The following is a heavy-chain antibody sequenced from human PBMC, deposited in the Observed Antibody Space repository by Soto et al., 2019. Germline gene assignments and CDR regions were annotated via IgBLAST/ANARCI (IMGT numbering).Heavy chain of an antibody. D-gene: IGHD3-16*01. V-gene: IGHV3-33*01. J-gene: IGHJ4*02. CDR3: ARDHPTLGGFDS. CDR1: GFTFSSYG. Sequence: QVQLVESGGGVVQPGRSLRLSCAASGFTFSSYGMHWVRQAPGKGLEWVAVIWYDGSNKYYADSVKGRFTISRDNSKNTLYLKRNSRGAGDRAGYDCARDHPTLGGFDSWGQGPLFTVSS. CDR2: IWYDGSNK.